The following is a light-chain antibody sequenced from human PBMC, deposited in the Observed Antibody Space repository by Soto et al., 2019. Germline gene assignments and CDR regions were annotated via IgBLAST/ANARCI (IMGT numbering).Light chain of an antibody. Sequence: QSVLTQPPSASGTPGQRVTISCSGSSSNIGSNTVNWYQQLPGTAPKLLIYSNNQRPSGVPDRFSGSKSGTSASLAISGLQSEDEADYYCAGWDDSMYGYVFGTGTKLTVL. J-gene: IGLJ1*01. CDR1: SSNIGSNT. CDR2: SNN. V-gene: IGLV1-44*01. CDR3: AGWDDSMYGYV.